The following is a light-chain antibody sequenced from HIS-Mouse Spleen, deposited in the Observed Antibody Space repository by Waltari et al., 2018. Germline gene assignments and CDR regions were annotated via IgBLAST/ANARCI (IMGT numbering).Light chain of an antibody. V-gene: IGKV2-30*02. CDR3: MQGTHWPPWT. Sequence: DVVMTQSPLSLPVTLGQPASISCRSSQSLVHSDGNTYLNWFKQRPGQSPRRLIYKVSNRDSGVPDRFSGSGSGTDFTLKISRVEAEDVGVYYCMQGTHWPPWTFGQGTKVEIK. CDR2: KVS. CDR1: QSLVHSDGNTY. J-gene: IGKJ1*01.